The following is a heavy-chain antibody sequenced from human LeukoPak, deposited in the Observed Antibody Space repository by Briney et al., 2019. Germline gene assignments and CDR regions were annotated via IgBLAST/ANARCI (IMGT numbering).Heavy chain of an antibody. D-gene: IGHD5-18*01. CDR2: IYSSGST. Sequence: GGPLRLSCAASGFTVSNNYMNWVRQAPGKGLEWVSVIYSSGSTYYADAVKGRFTISRHNSKNTLYLQMNSLRPEDTAVYYCVYVDTVMATGDYWGQGTLVTVSS. CDR3: VYVDTVMATGDY. J-gene: IGHJ4*02. V-gene: IGHV3-53*04. CDR1: GFTVSNNY.